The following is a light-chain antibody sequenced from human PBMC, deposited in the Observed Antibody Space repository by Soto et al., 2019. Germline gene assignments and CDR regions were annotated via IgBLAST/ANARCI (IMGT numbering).Light chain of an antibody. CDR3: MQGTHWPPT. V-gene: IGKV2-29*03. Sequence: DVVMTQTPLSLSVAPGQPASISCKSSQSLLHITGETFLFWYLQKPGQSPQLLIYEVYTRVSGVPDRFSGSGSGTDFILKIRRVEAEDVGVYYCMQGTHWPPTFGQGTKVDIK. CDR1: QSLLHITGETF. J-gene: IGKJ1*01. CDR2: EVY.